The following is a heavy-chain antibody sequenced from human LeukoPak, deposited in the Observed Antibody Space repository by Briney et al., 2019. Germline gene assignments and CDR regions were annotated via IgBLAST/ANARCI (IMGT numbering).Heavy chain of an antibody. CDR3: ARKGGTMINYRPFDY. J-gene: IGHJ4*02. CDR2: ISYDGNEK. CDR1: GFTFSSYT. V-gene: IGHV3-30*04. D-gene: IGHD3-16*01. Sequence: PGRSLRLSCAASGFTFSSYTMHWVRQAPGTGLQWVAVISYDGNEKFYADSVRGRFTISRDSSKNTLYLEMNSLRPEDTAIYYCARKGGTMINYRPFDYWGQGTLVTVSS.